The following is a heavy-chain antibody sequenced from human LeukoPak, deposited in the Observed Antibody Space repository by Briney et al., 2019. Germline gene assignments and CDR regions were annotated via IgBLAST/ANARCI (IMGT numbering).Heavy chain of an antibody. J-gene: IGHJ4*02. Sequence: PGGSLRLSCAASGFTFSSYGMHWVRQAPGKGLEWVAVISYDGSNKYYADSVKGRFTISRDNSKNTLYLQMNSLRAEDTAVYYCAKDQITMVRGVPVDWGQGTLVTVSS. D-gene: IGHD3-10*01. CDR2: ISYDGSNK. CDR3: AKDQITMVRGVPVD. CDR1: GFTFSSYG. V-gene: IGHV3-30*18.